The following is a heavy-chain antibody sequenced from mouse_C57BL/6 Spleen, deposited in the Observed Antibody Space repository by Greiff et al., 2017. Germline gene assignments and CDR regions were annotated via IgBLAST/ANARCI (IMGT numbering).Heavy chain of an antibody. CDR1: GYTFTSYW. D-gene: IGHD1-1*01. CDR2: IDPDGGGT. CDR3: TSDYYGSSYYFDY. Sequence: QVQLQQSGAELVKPGASVTLSCKASGYTFTSYWMHWVKQRPGRGLEWIGRIDPDGGGTKYNGKFKGKATLTVDKPSSTAYMQLSSLTSEDSAVYYCTSDYYGSSYYFDYWGQGTTRTVSS. V-gene: IGHV1-72*01. J-gene: IGHJ2*01.